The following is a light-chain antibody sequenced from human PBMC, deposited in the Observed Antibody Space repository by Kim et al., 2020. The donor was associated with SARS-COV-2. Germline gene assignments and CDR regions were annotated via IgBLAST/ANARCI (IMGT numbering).Light chain of an antibody. CDR1: YVIRNY. V-gene: IGKV1-27*01. Sequence: SVGDRVTITCRASYVIRNYVAWYKQRTGEVPPVLISNASTLRSGVPSRFSGGGSGGEFTLTISSLQPADFVTYYCQKCNGAPLTFGGGTKVDIK. J-gene: IGKJ4*01. CDR2: NAS. CDR3: QKCNGAPLT.